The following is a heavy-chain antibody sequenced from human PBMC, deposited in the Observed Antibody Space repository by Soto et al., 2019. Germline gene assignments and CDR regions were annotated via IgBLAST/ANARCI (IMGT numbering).Heavy chain of an antibody. J-gene: IGHJ4*02. CDR2: FDPEDGET. V-gene: IGHV1-24*01. Sequence: ASVKVSCKVSGYTLTELSMHWVRQAPGKGLEWMGGFDPEDGETIYAQKFQGRVTMTEDTSTDTAYMELSSLRSEDTAVYYCATLALGITIFGVVPRYYFDYWGQGTLVTVSS. CDR3: ATLALGITIFGVVPRYYFDY. CDR1: GYTLTELS. D-gene: IGHD3-3*01.